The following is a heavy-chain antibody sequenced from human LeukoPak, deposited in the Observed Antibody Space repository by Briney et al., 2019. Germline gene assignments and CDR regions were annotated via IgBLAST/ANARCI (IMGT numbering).Heavy chain of an antibody. D-gene: IGHD1-1*01. CDR2: ISGSGGST. CDR1: GFTFSSYG. J-gene: IGHJ4*02. CDR3: ARVSWKLDY. Sequence: PGGALRLSCAASGFTFSSYGMSWVRQAPGKGLEWVSAISGSGGSTYYADSVKGRFTISRDNSKNTLYLQMNSLRAEDTAVYYCARVSWKLDYWGQGTLVTVSS. V-gene: IGHV3-23*01.